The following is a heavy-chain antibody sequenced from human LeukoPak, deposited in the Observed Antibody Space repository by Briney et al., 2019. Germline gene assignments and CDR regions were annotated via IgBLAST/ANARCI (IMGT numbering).Heavy chain of an antibody. CDR1: GGSNSSYY. CDR2: IYTSGST. D-gene: IGHD5-12*01. Sequence: SETLSLTCTVSGGSNSSYYWSWIRQPPGKGLEGIGYIYTSGSTNYNPSLKSRVTISVATSKNQFSLKLSSVTAADTAVYYCARHSGYDRLGIDYWGQGTLVTVSS. CDR3: ARHSGYDRLGIDY. V-gene: IGHV4-4*09. J-gene: IGHJ4*02.